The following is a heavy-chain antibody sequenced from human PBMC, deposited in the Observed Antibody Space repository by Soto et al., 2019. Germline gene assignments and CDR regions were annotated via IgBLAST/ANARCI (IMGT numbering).Heavy chain of an antibody. V-gene: IGHV4-30-2*01. CDR2: IYHSGST. CDR1: GGSISSGGYS. CDR3: ARAYCGGDCYSGYFDY. J-gene: IGHJ4*02. D-gene: IGHD2-21*02. Sequence: LSLTCAVSGGSISSGGYSWSWIRQPPGKGLEWIGYIYHSGSTYYNPSLKSRVTISVDRSKNQFSLKLSPVTAADTAVYYCARAYCGGDCYSGYFDYWGQGTLVTVSS.